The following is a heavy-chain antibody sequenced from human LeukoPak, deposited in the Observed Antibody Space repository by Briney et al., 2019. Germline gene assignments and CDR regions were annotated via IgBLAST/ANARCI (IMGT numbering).Heavy chain of an antibody. CDR1: GFTLGTYW. Sequence: GGSLRLSCAASGFTLGTYWMNWVRQAPGKGLEWVANIKQDGTEKYYVDSVKGRFTISRDNANNSLYLQMNSLRAEDTAVYFCARLPSIGWFDPWGQGTLVTVSA. J-gene: IGHJ5*02. V-gene: IGHV3-7*01. CDR3: ARLPSIGWFDP. CDR2: IKQDGTEK.